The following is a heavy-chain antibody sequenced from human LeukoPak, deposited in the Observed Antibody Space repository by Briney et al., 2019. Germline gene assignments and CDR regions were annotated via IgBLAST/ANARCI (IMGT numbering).Heavy chain of an antibody. J-gene: IGHJ6*03. V-gene: IGHV1-24*01. CDR1: GYTLTELS. Sequence: ASVKVSCKVSGYTLTELSMHWVRQAPGKGLEWMGGFDPEDGETIYAQKFQGRVTMTEDTSTDTAYMELSSLRSEDTAVYYCATGDCSSTSCSYYYYYMVVWGKGTTVTVSS. CDR2: FDPEDGET. D-gene: IGHD2-2*01. CDR3: ATGDCSSTSCSYYYYYMVV.